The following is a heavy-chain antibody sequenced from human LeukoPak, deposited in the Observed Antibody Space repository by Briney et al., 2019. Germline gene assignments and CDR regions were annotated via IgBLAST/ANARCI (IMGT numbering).Heavy chain of an antibody. D-gene: IGHD3-10*01. Sequence: GGSLRLSCAASGFTVSSNYMSWVRQAPGKGLEWVSVIYSGGSTYYADSVKGRFTISRDNSKNTLYLQMNSLRAEDTAVYYCARGARGWPFDYWGQGTLVTVSS. CDR3: ARGARGWPFDY. CDR2: IYSGGST. J-gene: IGHJ4*02. V-gene: IGHV3-53*01. CDR1: GFTVSSNY.